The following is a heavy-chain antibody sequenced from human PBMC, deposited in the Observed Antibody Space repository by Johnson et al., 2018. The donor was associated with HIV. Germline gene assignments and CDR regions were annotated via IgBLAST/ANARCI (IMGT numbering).Heavy chain of an antibody. D-gene: IGHD3-22*01. CDR3: ARVRGITMIVVVKSYDAFDI. J-gene: IGHJ3*02. Sequence: EVQLVESGGGVVRPGGSLRVSCAASGFIFDDYAMSWVRQAPGKGLEWVSGINWNGGSTGYADSVKGRFTISRDNAKNSLYRKLNSLRVEDTALYYCARVRGITMIVVVKSYDAFDIWGQGTMVTVSS. CDR2: INWNGGST. V-gene: IGHV3-20*04. CDR1: GFIFDDYA.